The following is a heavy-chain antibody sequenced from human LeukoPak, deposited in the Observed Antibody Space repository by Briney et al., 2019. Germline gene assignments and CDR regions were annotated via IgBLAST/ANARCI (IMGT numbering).Heavy chain of an antibody. CDR1: GGTFNNHA. CDR2: IIPILDIT. J-gene: IGHJ4*02. V-gene: IGHV1-69*04. CDR3: ASEGYCSGGSCYHFDY. Sequence: SVKVSCKASGGTFNNHAINWVRQAPGQGLEWMAGIIPILDITNYAQKFQGRVTITADKSTSTAYMELSSLRSEDTAVYYCASEGYCSGGSCYHFDYWGQGTLVTVSS. D-gene: IGHD2-15*01.